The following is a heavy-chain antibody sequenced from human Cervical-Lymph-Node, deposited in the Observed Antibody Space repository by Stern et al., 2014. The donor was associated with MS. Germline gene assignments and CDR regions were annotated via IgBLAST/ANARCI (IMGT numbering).Heavy chain of an antibody. CDR1: GFSLNSLG. V-gene: IGHV3-30*03. CDR3: LGVGDAMHV. CDR2: ISFVGSNE. J-gene: IGHJ6*02. Sequence: VQLVESGGGVVQPGRSLRLSCAVSGFSLNSLGMHWVRQALGKGLEWVAVISFVGSNERYGDSVKGRFSISRDISNNTLYLQMNSLRPEDTAVYYCLGVGDAMHVWGQGTTVIVSS.